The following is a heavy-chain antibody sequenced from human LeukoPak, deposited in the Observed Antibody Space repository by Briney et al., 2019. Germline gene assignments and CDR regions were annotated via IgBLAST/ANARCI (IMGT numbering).Heavy chain of an antibody. CDR2: ISASGCGA. V-gene: IGHV3-23*01. D-gene: IGHD2-2*02. Sequence: GGSLRLSCAASGFTFKKYAMTRVRQAPGKGLEWVSTISASGCGAYYADYVKGRFTISRDNSKDTLSLQMNTLRAEDTAVYYCAKDVRRAEYCSATTCYTSSFDSWGQGTLVTVSS. CDR1: GFTFKKYA. J-gene: IGHJ4*02. CDR3: AKDVRRAEYCSATTCYTSSFDS.